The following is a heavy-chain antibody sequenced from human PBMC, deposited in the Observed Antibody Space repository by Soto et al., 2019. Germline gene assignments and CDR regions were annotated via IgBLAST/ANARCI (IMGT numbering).Heavy chain of an antibody. J-gene: IGHJ3*02. CDR2: IWYDGSNK. D-gene: IGHD1-26*01. CDR1: GFTFSSYG. CDR3: ARDSSFGGSYGRVGAFDI. V-gene: IGHV3-33*01. Sequence: GGSLRLSCAASGFTFSSYGMHWVRQAPGKGLEWVAVIWYDGSNKYYADSVKGRFTISRDNYKNTLYLQMNSLRAEDTAVYYCARDSSFGGSYGRVGAFDIWGQGTMVTVSS.